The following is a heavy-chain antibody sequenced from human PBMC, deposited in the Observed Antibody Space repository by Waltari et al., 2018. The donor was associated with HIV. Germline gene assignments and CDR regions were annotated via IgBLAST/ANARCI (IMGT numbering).Heavy chain of an antibody. J-gene: IGHJ5*02. CDR1: VYSFTSSW. CDR3: ARRWFGEFHGWFDP. V-gene: IGHV5-51*01. Sequence: EVQLVPSGAEVNKPGEPLQITCKGSVYSFTSSWIGVLLHMPGKGLEWMGIIYPGDSETRYSPSFQGQVTISADKSISTAYLQWSSLKASDTAMYYCARRWFGEFHGWFDPWGQGTLVTVSS. CDR2: IYPGDSET. D-gene: IGHD3-10*01.